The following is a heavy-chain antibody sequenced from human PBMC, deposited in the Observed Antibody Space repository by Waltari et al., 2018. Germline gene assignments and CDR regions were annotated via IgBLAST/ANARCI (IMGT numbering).Heavy chain of an antibody. Sequence: QVQLVESGGGVVQPGRSLRLSCAASGFTFSSYAMHWVRQAPGKGLEWVAVITYDGSNKDYVDSVKGRFTISRDNSKNTLYLQMNSRRAEDTAVYYCARPRTAVAGNYFDYWGQGTLVTVSS. CDR1: GFTFSSYA. CDR3: ARPRTAVAGNYFDY. J-gene: IGHJ4*02. V-gene: IGHV3-30*04. CDR2: ITYDGSNK. D-gene: IGHD3-10*01.